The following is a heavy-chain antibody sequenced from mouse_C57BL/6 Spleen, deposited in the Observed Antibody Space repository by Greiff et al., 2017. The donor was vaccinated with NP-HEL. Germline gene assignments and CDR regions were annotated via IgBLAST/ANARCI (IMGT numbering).Heavy chain of an antibody. CDR2: IRLKSDNYAT. Sequence: EVKLEESGGGLVQPGGSMKLSCVASGFTFSNYWMNWVRQSPEKGLEWVAQIRLKSDNYATHYAESVKGRFTISRYDSKSSVYLQMNNLRAEDTGIYYCSNCDFDYWGQGTTLTVSS. V-gene: IGHV6-3*01. CDR1: GFTFSNYW. J-gene: IGHJ2*01. D-gene: IGHD4-1*01. CDR3: SNCDFDY.